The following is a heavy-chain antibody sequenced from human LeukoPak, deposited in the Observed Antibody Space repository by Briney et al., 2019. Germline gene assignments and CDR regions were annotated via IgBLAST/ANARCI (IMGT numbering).Heavy chain of an antibody. CDR2: ISYDGSNK. CDR1: GFTFSSYA. V-gene: IGHV3-30-3*01. D-gene: IGHD4-17*01. J-gene: IGHJ4*02. Sequence: GGSLRLSCAASGFTFSSYAMHWVRQAPGKGLEWVAVISYDGSNKYFADSVKGRFTISRDNSENTLYLQMNSLRAKDTAMYYCARETGSAVGSTDFDYWGQGTLVTVSS. CDR3: ARETGSAVGSTDFDY.